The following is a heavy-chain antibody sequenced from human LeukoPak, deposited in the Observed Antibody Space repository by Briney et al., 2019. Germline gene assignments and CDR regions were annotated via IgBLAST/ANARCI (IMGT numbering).Heavy chain of an antibody. Sequence: PGGSLRLSCAASGFTFSSYGMHWVRQAPGKGLEWVAVIWYDGSNKYYADSVKGRFTISRDNSKNTLYLQMNSLRAEDTAVYYCARDREYYDSSGYYNYWGQGTLVTVSS. CDR3: ARDREYYDSSGYYNY. D-gene: IGHD3-22*01. J-gene: IGHJ4*02. CDR1: GFTFSSYG. CDR2: IWYDGSNK. V-gene: IGHV3-33*01.